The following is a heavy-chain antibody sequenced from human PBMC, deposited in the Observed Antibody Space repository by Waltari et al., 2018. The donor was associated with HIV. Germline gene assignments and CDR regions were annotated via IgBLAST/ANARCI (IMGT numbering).Heavy chain of an antibody. D-gene: IGHD5-18*01. CDR3: ARDSRGYSYGYSAFDL. Sequence: EVQLLESGGCLVQPGGSLRLSCAASGFTFSSYEMNWVRQASGKGLEWVSYISSNGRTIYYRDSLKGRFTISRDNAKSSLYLQMNSLRAEDTAVYYCARDSRGYSYGYSAFDLWGQGTMVTVSS. CDR2: ISSNGRTI. J-gene: IGHJ3*01. CDR1: GFTFSSYE. V-gene: IGHV3-48*03.